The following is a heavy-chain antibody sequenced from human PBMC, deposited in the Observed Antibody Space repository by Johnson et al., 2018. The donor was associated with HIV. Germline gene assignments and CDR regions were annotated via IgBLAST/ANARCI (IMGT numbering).Heavy chain of an antibody. CDR1: GFTFSSYA. D-gene: IGHD3-22*01. CDR2: ISYDGSNK. CDR3: ARENSSGYHDAFDI. Sequence: QVQLVESGGGLVQPGGSLRLSCAASGFTFSSYAMSWVRQAPGKGLEWVAVISYDGSNKYYADSVKGRFTISRDNSKNTLYLQRNSLRAEDTAAYYCARENSSGYHDAFDIWGQGTMVTVSS. J-gene: IGHJ3*02. V-gene: IGHV3-30-3*01.